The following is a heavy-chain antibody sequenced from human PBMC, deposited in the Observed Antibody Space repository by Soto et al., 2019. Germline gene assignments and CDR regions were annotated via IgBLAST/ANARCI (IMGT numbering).Heavy chain of an antibody. CDR1: GDSVSSNSAA. D-gene: IGHD1-26*01. CDR3: ASSRELPGYDAFDI. CDR2: TYYRSKWYN. V-gene: IGHV6-1*01. Sequence: QVQLQQSGPGLVKPSQTLTLTCAISGDSVSSNSAAWNWIMQSPSRGLEWLGRTYYRSKWYNDYAVSVKSRTTVNPDPSKNQFSLQLNSVTPEDTAVYYCASSRELPGYDAFDIWGQGTMVTVSS. J-gene: IGHJ3*02.